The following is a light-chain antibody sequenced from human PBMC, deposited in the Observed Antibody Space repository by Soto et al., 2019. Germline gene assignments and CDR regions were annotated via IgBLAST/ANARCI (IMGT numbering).Light chain of an antibody. V-gene: IGKV3D-20*02. CDR2: GAS. CDR3: QDRSKWPLGT. CDR1: QSVSNSY. Sequence: EIVLTQSPGTLSLSPGERATVSCRASQSVSNSYLAWYQQKPGQAPRLLIYGASSRATGIPDRFSGSGSGTDFNLTISSLEPEDSAIYYCQDRSKWPLGTFGQGTKVDIK. J-gene: IGKJ1*01.